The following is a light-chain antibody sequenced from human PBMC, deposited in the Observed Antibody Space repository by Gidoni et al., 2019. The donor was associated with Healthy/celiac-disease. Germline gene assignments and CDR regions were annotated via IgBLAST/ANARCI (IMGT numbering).Light chain of an antibody. CDR3: QQYGSSPLWT. V-gene: IGKV3-20*01. J-gene: IGKJ1*01. CDR1: QSVSSSC. CDR2: GAS. Sequence: EIVLTQSPGTLSLSPGERATLSCRASQSVSSSCLAWYQQNPGQAPRLLIYGASSRATGIPDRFSGSGSGTDFTLTISRLEPEDFAVYYCQQYGSSPLWTFGQGTKVEIK.